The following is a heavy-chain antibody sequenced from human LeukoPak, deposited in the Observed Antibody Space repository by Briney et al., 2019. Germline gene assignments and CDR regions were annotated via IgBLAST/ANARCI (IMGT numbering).Heavy chain of an antibody. J-gene: IGHJ4*02. CDR3: ARDSPRFLEWLLLAY. V-gene: IGHV3-30*03. D-gene: IGHD3-3*01. CDR2: ISYDGSHK. Sequence: PGRSLRLSCAASGFTFSSYAMHWIRQAPGKGLEWVALISYDGSHKYFADSVKGRFTITRDNSKNTLYLQMNTLRAEDTAVYYCARDSPRFLEWLLLAYWGQGTLVTVSS. CDR1: GFTFSSYA.